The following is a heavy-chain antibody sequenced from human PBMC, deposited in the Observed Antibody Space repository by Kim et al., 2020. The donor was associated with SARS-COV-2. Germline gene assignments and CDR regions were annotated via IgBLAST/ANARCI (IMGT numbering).Heavy chain of an antibody. CDR1: GGSISSYY. Sequence: SETLSLTCTVSGGSISSYYWSWIRQPAGKGLEWIGRIYTSGSTNYNPSLKSRVTMSVDTSKNQFSLTLSSVTAADTAVYYCARSGGCDFDWLLFSPGYYGMAVWGQGTTVTVSS. J-gene: IGHJ6*02. V-gene: IGHV4-4*07. CDR3: ARSGGCDFDWLLFSPGYYGMAV. CDR2: IYTSGST. D-gene: IGHD3-9*01.